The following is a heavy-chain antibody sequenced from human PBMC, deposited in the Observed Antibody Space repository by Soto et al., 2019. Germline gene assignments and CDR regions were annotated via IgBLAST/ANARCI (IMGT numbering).Heavy chain of an antibody. CDR1: GGSISSYY. V-gene: IGHV3-15*01. CDR3: SSPYYDILTGYYRHYYYYMDV. D-gene: IGHD3-9*01. J-gene: IGHJ6*03. Sequence: ETLSLTCTVSGGSISSYYWSWIRQPPGKGLEWVGRIKSKTDGGTTDYAAPVKGRFTISRDDSKNTLYLQMNSLKTEDTAVYYCSSPYYDILTGYYRHYYYYMDVWGKGTTVTVSS. CDR2: IKSKTDGGTT.